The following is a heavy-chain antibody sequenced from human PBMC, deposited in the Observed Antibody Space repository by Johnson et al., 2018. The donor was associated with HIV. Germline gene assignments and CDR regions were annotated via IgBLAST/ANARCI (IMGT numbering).Heavy chain of an antibody. CDR2: IKQDGSEK. CDR3: ARECGGDCSDAFDI. J-gene: IGHJ3*02. Sequence: VQLVESGGGLVQPGGSLRLSCAASGFTFSSYAMHWVRQAPGKGLEWVANIKQDGSEKYYVDSVKGRFTISRDNAKNSLYLQMNSLRAEDTALYYCARECGGDCSDAFDIWGQGTMVTVSS. V-gene: IGHV3-7*03. CDR1: GFTFSSYA. D-gene: IGHD2-21*02.